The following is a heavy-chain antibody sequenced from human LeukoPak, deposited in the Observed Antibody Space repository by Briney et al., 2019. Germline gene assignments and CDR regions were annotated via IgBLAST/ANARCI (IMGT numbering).Heavy chain of an antibody. D-gene: IGHD4-17*01. Sequence: GGSLRLSCAASRFTLSTYWMSWVRQAPGKGLEWVAHIKQDGSQEYYVDSVKGRFTISRDSAKNSLYLQMNSLRAEDTAVYYCARGYGDKASNLYYYYGMDAWGQGTTVTVSS. CDR3: ARGYGDKASNLYYYYGMDA. J-gene: IGHJ6*02. V-gene: IGHV3-7*01. CDR1: RFTLSTYW. CDR2: IKQDGSQE.